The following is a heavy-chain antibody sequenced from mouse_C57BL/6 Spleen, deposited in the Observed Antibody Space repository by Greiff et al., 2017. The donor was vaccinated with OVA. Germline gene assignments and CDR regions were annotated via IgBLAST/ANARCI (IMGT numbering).Heavy chain of an antibody. D-gene: IGHD1-1*01. CDR1: GYTFTSYW. J-gene: IGHJ4*01. V-gene: IGHV1-55*01. Sequence: VQLQQPGAELVKPGASVKMSCKASGYTFTSYWITWVKQRPGQGLEWIGDIYPGSGSTNYNEKFKSKATLTVDTSSSTAYMQLSSLTSEDSAVYYCAREGGITTVVRDYYAMDYWGQGTSVTVSS. CDR3: AREGGITTVVRDYYAMDY. CDR2: IYPGSGST.